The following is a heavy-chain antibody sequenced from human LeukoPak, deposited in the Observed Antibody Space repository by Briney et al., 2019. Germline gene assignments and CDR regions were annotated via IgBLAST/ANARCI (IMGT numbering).Heavy chain of an antibody. CDR1: GFTFSSYG. J-gene: IGHJ4*02. D-gene: IGHD1-26*01. CDR3: ARTLFAELHAIDY. V-gene: IGHV3-33*01. Sequence: GGSLRLSCAASGFTFSSYGIHWVRQAPGKGLEWVAVIWYDGSNKYYADSVKGRFTISRDNSQNTLFLQMNGLRDEDTAVYFCARTLFAELHAIDYWGQGSLVTVSS. CDR2: IWYDGSNK.